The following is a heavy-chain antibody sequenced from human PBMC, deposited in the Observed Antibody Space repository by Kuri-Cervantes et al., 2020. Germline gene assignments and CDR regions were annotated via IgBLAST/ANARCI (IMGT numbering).Heavy chain of an antibody. CDR1: GYSISSGYY. Sequence: GSLRLSCAVPGYSISSGYYWGWIRQPPGKGLEWIGSIYHSGSTYYNPSLKSRVTISVDTSKNQFSLKLSSVTAADTAVYYCASSLSRGGDYYYDSSGYYTLSAFDIWGQGTMVTVSS. V-gene: IGHV4-38-2*01. CDR2: IYHSGST. J-gene: IGHJ3*02. CDR3: ASSLSRGGDYYYDSSGYYTLSAFDI. D-gene: IGHD3-22*01.